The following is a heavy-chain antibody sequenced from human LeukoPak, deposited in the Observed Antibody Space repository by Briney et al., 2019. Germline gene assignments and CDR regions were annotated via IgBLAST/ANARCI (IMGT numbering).Heavy chain of an antibody. J-gene: IGHJ6*02. Sequence: ASVKVSCKASGYTFTSYDINWVRQATGQGLEWMGWMNPNSGNTGYAQKFQGRVTMTRNTSISTAYMELSSLRSEDTAVYYCARWTIPYCSSTSCYGSYYYYYGMDVWGQGTTVTVSS. CDR2: MNPNSGNT. CDR3: ARWTIPYCSSTSCYGSYYYYYGMDV. V-gene: IGHV1-8*01. CDR1: GYTFTSYD. D-gene: IGHD2-2*01.